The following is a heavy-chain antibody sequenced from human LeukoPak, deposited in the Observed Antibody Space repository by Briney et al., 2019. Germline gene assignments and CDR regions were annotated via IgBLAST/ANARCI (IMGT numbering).Heavy chain of an antibody. J-gene: IGHJ4*02. V-gene: IGHV3-53*01. CDR2: IYSGGST. D-gene: IGHD3-22*01. Sequence: GGSLRLSCAASGFTVSSNYMSWVRQAPGKGLEWVSVIYSGGSTYYADSVKGRFTISRDNSKNTLYLQMNSLRAEDTAVYYCAHNRGSYYDSSGYLDYWGQGTLVTVSS. CDR3: AHNRGSYYDSSGYLDY. CDR1: GFTVSSNY.